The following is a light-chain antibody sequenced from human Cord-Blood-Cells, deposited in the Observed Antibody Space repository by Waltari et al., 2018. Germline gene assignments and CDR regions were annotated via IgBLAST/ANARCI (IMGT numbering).Light chain of an antibody. J-gene: IGKJ3*01. CDR1: QRVSSY. V-gene: IGKV3-11*01. CDR3: QQRSNWPPFT. CDR2: DAS. Sequence: VLTQSPATLSLSPGESATPSCRASQRVSSYLAWYQQKPGQAPRLLIYDASNRATGIPARFSGSGSGTDFTLTISSLEPEDFAVYYCQQRSNWPPFTFGPGTKVDIK.